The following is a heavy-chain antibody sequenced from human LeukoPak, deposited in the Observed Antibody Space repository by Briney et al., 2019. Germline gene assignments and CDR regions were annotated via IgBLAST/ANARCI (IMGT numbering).Heavy chain of an antibody. J-gene: IGHJ4*02. Sequence: GGSLRLSCGASGFTFTSYAMSWIRQAPGKGLEWVSVIYSGGSTYYADSVKGRFTISRDNSKNTLYLQMNSLRAEDTAVYYCARASEGAGTLDYWGQGTLVTVSS. V-gene: IGHV3-66*01. D-gene: IGHD6-13*01. CDR2: IYSGGST. CDR1: GFTFTSYA. CDR3: ARASEGAGTLDY.